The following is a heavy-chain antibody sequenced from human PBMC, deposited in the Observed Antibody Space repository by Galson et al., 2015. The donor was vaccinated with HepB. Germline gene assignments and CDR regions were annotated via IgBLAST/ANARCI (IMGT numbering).Heavy chain of an antibody. CDR2: IYYTGGT. J-gene: IGHJ5*02. V-gene: IGHV4-39*01. CDR1: NGSVSSSTYY. CDR3: ARHRITMIRGGLDP. Sequence: ETLSLTCGVFNGSVSSSTYYWAWIRQPPGKGLEWIGSIYYTGGTYYNPSLRSRVTISVDTSKNQFSLNLSSVTASDTAIYYCARHRITMIRGGLDPWGQGILVTVSS. D-gene: IGHD3-10*01.